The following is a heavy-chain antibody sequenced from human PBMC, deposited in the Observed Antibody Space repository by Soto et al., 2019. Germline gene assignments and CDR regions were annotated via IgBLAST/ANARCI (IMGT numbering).Heavy chain of an antibody. CDR1: GGTFSSYT. D-gene: IGHD6-6*01. CDR2: IIPILGIA. J-gene: IGHJ3*02. Sequence: QVQLVQSGAAVKKPGSSVKVSCKASGGTFSSYTISWVRQAPGQGLEWMGRIIPILGIANYAQKFQGRVTITADKSTSTAYMELSSLRSEDTAVYYCASWISSPEAFDIWGQGTMVTVSS. CDR3: ASWISSPEAFDI. V-gene: IGHV1-69*02.